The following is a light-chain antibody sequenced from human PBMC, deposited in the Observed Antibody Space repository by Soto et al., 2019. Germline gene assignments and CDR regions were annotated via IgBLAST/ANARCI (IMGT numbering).Light chain of an antibody. CDR1: QSVSSSY. CDR2: GAS. CDR3: QQYGRSPTWT. V-gene: IGKV3-20*01. Sequence: EIVMTQSPGTLSVSPGEIATLSCSASQSVSSSYLAWYQQKPGQAPRLLIYGASSRATGIPDRFSGSGSGTDFTLTISSLEPEDFAMYYCQQYGRSPTWTFGQGTKVDIK. J-gene: IGKJ1*01.